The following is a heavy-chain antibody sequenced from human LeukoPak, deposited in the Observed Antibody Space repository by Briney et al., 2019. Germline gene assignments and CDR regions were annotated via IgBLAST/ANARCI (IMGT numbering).Heavy chain of an antibody. D-gene: IGHD4-17*01. V-gene: IGHV1-18*04. CDR2: ISAYNGNT. J-gene: IGHJ4*02. Sequence: ASVKVSCKASGYTFTSYGISWVRQAPGQGLEWMGWISAYNGNTNYAQKLQGRVTMTTDTSTSTAYMELRSLRSDDTAVYYCAREPDDYGDYGEFDYWGQGTLVTVSS. CDR1: GYTFTSYG. CDR3: AREPDDYGDYGEFDY.